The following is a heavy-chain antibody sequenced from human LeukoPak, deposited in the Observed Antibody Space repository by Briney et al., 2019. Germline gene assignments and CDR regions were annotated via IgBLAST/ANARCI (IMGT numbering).Heavy chain of an antibody. D-gene: IGHD4-17*01. V-gene: IGHV1-18*04. J-gene: IGHJ4*02. CDR1: GYTFTSYG. Sequence: ASVTVSCKASGYTFTSYGISWVRQAPGQGLEWMGWISAYNGNTNYAQKLQGRVTITTDTSTSTAYMELRSLRSDDTAVYYCARDYGDYGTLDYWGQGTLVTVSS. CDR2: ISAYNGNT. CDR3: ARDYGDYGTLDY.